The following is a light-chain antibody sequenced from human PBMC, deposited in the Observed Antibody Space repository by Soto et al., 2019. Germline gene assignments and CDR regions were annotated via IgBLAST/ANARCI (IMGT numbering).Light chain of an antibody. V-gene: IGKV3-15*01. CDR2: GAS. CDR3: QQYNNWWT. Sequence: EIVMTQSPATLSVSPGERATLSCRASQSVSNNLAWYQKKPGQAPRLLIYGASTRATGIPARFSGSGSGTEFTLTISRLQSEDFACYYCQQYNNWWTFGQGTRVDIK. CDR1: QSVSNN. J-gene: IGKJ1*01.